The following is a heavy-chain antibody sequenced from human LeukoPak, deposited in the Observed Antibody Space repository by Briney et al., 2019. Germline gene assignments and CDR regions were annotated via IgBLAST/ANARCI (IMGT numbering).Heavy chain of an antibody. Sequence: PSETLSLTCTVSGGSIGNFFWSWIRQSPGEGLEWIGFIYENGRTSYNPSLKSRVTISVDMSKNQFSLRLTSMTAADTAVYYCARDWELGHWGRGILATVTS. CDR2: IYENGRT. CDR3: ARDWELGH. CDR1: GGSIGNFF. V-gene: IGHV4-59*01. J-gene: IGHJ4*02. D-gene: IGHD1-26*01.